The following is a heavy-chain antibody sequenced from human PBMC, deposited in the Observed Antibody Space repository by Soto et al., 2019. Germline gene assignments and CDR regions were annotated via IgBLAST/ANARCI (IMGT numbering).Heavy chain of an antibody. CDR1: GFTFSSYA. D-gene: IGHD6-19*01. CDR2: ISGSGGST. CDR3: AGVQWLVAPPSVSFDY. Sequence: GGSLRLSCAASGFTFSSYAMSWVRPAPGKGLEWVSAISGSGGSTYYADSVKGRFTISRDNAKNSLYLQLNSLRAEDTALFYCAGVQWLVAPPSVSFDYWGQGALVTVSS. V-gene: IGHV3-23*01. J-gene: IGHJ4*02.